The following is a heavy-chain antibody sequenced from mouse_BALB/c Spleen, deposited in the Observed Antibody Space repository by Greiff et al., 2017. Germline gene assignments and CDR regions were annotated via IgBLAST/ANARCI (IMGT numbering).Heavy chain of an antibody. CDR2: INPSSGYT. V-gene: IGHV1-4*01. CDR3: ARFEGITTLCDY. CDR1: GYTFTSYT. D-gene: IGHD2-4*01. Sequence: VQLQQSGAELARPGASVKMSCKASGYTFTSYTMHWVKQRPGQGLEWIGYINPSSGYTNYNQKFKDKATLTADKSSSTAYMQLSSLTSEDSAVYYCARFEGITTLCDYWGQGTTLTVSS. J-gene: IGHJ2*01.